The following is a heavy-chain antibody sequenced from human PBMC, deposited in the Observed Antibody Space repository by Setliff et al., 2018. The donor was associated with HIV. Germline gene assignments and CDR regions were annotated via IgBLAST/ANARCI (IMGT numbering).Heavy chain of an antibody. D-gene: IGHD6-13*01. V-gene: IGHV4-39*07. CDR2: IYHSGST. Sequence: SETLSLTCTVSGDSIGSGGYYWSWIRQPPGKGLEWIGSIYHSGSTYYNPSLKSRVTISVDTSKNQFSLKLSSVTAADTAVYYCARGRSRWTYYNYYYMDVWGKGTTVTVSS. J-gene: IGHJ6*03. CDR1: GDSIGSGGYY. CDR3: ARGRSRWTYYNYYYMDV.